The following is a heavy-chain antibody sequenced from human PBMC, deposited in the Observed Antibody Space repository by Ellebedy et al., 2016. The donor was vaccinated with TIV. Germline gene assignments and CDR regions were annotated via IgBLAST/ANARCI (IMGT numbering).Heavy chain of an antibody. J-gene: IGHJ4*02. CDR2: LSYDGSNK. CDR3: ARDLATVTSCLDY. Sequence: GESLKISCAASGFTFSSYALHWVRQAPGKGLEWVAVLSYDGSNKYYAASVKGRFTISRDNSKNTLYLQMNSLRAEDTAVYYCARDLATVTSCLDYWGQGTLVTVSS. V-gene: IGHV3-30-3*01. CDR1: GFTFSSYA. D-gene: IGHD4-17*01.